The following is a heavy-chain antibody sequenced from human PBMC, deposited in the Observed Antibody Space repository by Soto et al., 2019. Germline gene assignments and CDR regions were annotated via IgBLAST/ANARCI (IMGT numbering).Heavy chain of an antibody. Sequence: ASVKVSCTASRDTFTSYAMQWVRQAPGQRLEWLGWINAGNGNTKYSQNSQGRFTFSRATSASTAYMELSSLRSEDTAVYSCARDKPDHNDSRGYSHVGDVFDSRGQGTMVTV. CDR3: ARDKPDHNDSRGYSHVGDVFDS. D-gene: IGHD3-22*01. V-gene: IGHV1-3*01. CDR1: RDTFTSYA. CDR2: INAGNGNT. J-gene: IGHJ3*02.